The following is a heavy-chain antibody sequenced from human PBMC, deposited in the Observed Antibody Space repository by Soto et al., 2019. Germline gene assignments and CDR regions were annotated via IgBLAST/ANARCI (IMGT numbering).Heavy chain of an antibody. CDR2: IYPGDSDT. D-gene: IGHD5-12*01. Sequence: GEALKISCKGSGYSFTSYWIGWVRQMPGKGLEWMGIIYPGDSDTRYSPSFQGQVTISADKSISTAYLQWSSLKASDTAMYYCARIGLVDIVATIRSGYYYYGMEVWGQGTTVPVSP. J-gene: IGHJ6*01. CDR3: ARIGLVDIVATIRSGYYYYGMEV. V-gene: IGHV5-51*01. CDR1: GYSFTSYW.